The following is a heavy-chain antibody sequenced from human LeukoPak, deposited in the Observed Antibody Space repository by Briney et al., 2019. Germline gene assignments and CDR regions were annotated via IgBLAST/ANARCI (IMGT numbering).Heavy chain of an antibody. D-gene: IGHD6-19*01. CDR2: ITGSGGST. J-gene: IGHJ4*02. CDR3: AKRASALAGFQYFDS. CDR1: GFTFRSYD. Sequence: PGGSLRLSCAASGFTFRSYDMSWVRQAPGKGLEWVSGITGSGGSTYYADSVKGRFTISRDNPKNTLYLQMNILRAEDTAIYYCAKRASALAGFQYFDSWGQGTLVSVSS. V-gene: IGHV3-23*01.